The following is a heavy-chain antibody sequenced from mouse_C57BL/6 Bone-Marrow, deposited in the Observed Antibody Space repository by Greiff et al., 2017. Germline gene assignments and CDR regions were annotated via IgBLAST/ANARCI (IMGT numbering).Heavy chain of an antibody. CDR2: IDPNSGGT. V-gene: IGHV1-72*01. Sequence: VQLQQPGAELVKPGASVKLSCKASGYTFTSYWMHWVKQRPGRGLEWIGRIDPNSGGTKYNEKFKSTATLPVDKHSSTAYMQLSSLTSEDSAVYYCARLRRRVYYYAMDYWGQGTSVTVSS. CDR3: ARLRRRVYYYAMDY. J-gene: IGHJ4*01. CDR1: GYTFTSYW. D-gene: IGHD2-12*01.